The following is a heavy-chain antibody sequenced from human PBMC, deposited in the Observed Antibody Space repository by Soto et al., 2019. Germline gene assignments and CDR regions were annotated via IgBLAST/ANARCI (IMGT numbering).Heavy chain of an antibody. Sequence: QVQLVQSGAEVKKPGASVKVSCKASGYTFTSYGISWVRQAPGQGLEWMGWISAYNGNTNYAQKLQGRVTMTTDTSTSTAYMELRGLRSHDTAVDDGAGNRLWCGGPWAHVYDYCGMDIGGQATTVTVSS. CDR1: GYTFTSYG. CDR3: AGNRLWCGGPWAHVYDYCGMDI. CDR2: ISAYNGNT. D-gene: IGHD3-10*01. V-gene: IGHV1-18*01. J-gene: IGHJ6*02.